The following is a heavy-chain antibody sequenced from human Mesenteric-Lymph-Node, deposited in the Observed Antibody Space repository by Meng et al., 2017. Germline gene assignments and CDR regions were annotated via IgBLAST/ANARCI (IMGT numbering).Heavy chain of an antibody. Sequence: SETLSLTCTVSGDSLNNNHYYWVWIRQPPGGGLEYIGSVHYNGGTYFNPSLTSRATFSLDTSRNEFSLNLSSVTAADTAIYYCARDRVTGTARSFFDSWGQGTLVTGSS. CDR2: VHYNGGT. CDR1: GDSLNNNHYY. CDR3: ARDRVTGTARSFFDS. D-gene: IGHD1-20*01. V-gene: IGHV4-39*07. J-gene: IGHJ4*01.